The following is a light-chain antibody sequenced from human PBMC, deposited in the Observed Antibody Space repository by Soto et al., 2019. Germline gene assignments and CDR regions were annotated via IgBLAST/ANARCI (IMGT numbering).Light chain of an antibody. CDR1: QSVSNSY. J-gene: IGKJ1*01. Sequence: EIVLTQSPGTLSLSAGERATLSCLASQSVSNSYLAWYQQKPGQAPRLLIYGASSRATGIPDRFSGSGSGTDFTLTISRLQPEDFAVYYCQQYSDWPLTFGQGTKVDIK. CDR3: QQYSDWPLT. V-gene: IGKV3-20*01. CDR2: GAS.